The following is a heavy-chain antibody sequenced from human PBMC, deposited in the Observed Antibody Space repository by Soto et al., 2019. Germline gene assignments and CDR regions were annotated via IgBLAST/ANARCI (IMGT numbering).Heavy chain of an antibody. J-gene: IGHJ4*02. CDR2: INSDGSST. D-gene: IGHD6-19*01. CDR1: GFTFSSYW. CDR3: ASEGNGYSSGS. V-gene: IGHV3-74*01. Sequence: GGSLRLSCAASGFTFSSYWMHWVRQAPGKGLVWVSRINSDGSSTSYADSVKGRFTISRDNAKNTLYLQMNSLRAEDTAVYYCASEGNGYSSGSWGQGTLVTVSS.